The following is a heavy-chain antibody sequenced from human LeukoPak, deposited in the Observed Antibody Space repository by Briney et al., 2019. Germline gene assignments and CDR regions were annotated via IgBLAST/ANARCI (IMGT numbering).Heavy chain of an antibody. CDR2: IYYSGST. J-gene: IGHJ4*02. D-gene: IGHD3-3*01. Sequence: PSETLSLTCTVSGGSISSSSYYWGWIRQPPGKGLEWIGSIYYSGSTYYNPSLKSRVTISVDTSKNQFSLKLSSVTAADTAVYYCATLEGSPDYWGQGTLVTVSS. CDR3: ATLEGSPDY. V-gene: IGHV4-39*01. CDR1: GGSISSSSYY.